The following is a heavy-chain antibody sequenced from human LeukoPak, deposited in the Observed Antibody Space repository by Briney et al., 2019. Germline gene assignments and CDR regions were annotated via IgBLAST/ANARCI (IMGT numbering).Heavy chain of an antibody. Sequence: GGALRLSCAAPGFTFSSYAMSWGRQAPGERPEWGANIKQDGNEKYYVDSVKGRFTVSRDKAKNSLYLQMNSLRAGDTAVYFCARATPAFDYWGQGSLVTV. CDR2: IKQDGNEK. J-gene: IGHJ4*02. CDR1: GFTFSSYA. V-gene: IGHV3-7*04. CDR3: ARATPAFDY. D-gene: IGHD2-15*01.